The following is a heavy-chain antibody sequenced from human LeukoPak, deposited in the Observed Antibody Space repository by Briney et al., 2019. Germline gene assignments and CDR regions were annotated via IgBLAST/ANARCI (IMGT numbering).Heavy chain of an antibody. V-gene: IGHV4-34*01. CDR1: GGSFSGYY. J-gene: IGHJ4*02. D-gene: IGHD3-3*01. CDR3: ARGRPGRITIFGVVITPQYYFDY. Sequence: SETLSLTCTVYGGSFSGYYWSWIRQPPGEGLEWIGEINHSGSTNYNPSLKSRITISVDTSKNQFSLKLSSVTAADTAVYYCARGRPGRITIFGVVITPQYYFDYWGQGTLVTVSS. CDR2: INHSGST.